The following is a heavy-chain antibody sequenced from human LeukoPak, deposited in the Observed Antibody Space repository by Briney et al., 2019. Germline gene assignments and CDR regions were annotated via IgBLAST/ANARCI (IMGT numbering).Heavy chain of an antibody. CDR1: GFTFSSYG. CDR2: IWCDGSNK. D-gene: IGHD2-2*01. J-gene: IGHJ4*02. V-gene: IGHV3-33*01. CDR3: ARAGYCSSTSCYHFDY. Sequence: PGGSLRLSCAASGFTFSSYGMHWVRQAPGKGLEWVAVIWCDGSNKYYADSVKGRFTISRDNSKNTLYLQMNSLRAEDTAVYYCARAGYCSSTSCYHFDYWGQGTLVTVSS.